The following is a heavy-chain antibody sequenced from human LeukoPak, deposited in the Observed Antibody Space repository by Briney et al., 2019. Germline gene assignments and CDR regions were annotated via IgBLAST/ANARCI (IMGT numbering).Heavy chain of an antibody. Sequence: PGGSLRLSCAASGFTFSSYGMHWVRQAPGKGLEWVAVISYDGSNKYYADSVKGRFTISRDNSKNTLYLQMNSLRAEDTAVYYCANLGDYDYVWGSYRYGAFDNWGQGTMVTVSS. CDR3: ANLGDYDYVWGSYRYGAFDN. D-gene: IGHD3-16*02. V-gene: IGHV3-30*18. J-gene: IGHJ3*02. CDR2: ISYDGSNK. CDR1: GFTFSSYG.